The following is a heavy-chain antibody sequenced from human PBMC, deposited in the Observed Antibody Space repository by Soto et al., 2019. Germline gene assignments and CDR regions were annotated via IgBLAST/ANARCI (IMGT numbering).Heavy chain of an antibody. V-gene: IGHV4-4*02. Sequence: SETLSLTCAVSGGSINSSNWWSWVRQPPGKGLEWIGEIYHSGSTNYNPSLKSRVTISVDKSKNQFSLKLSSVTAADTAVYYCARAVVVPAATEILAHFDYWGQGTLVTVSS. J-gene: IGHJ4*02. D-gene: IGHD2-2*01. CDR1: GGSINSSNW. CDR2: IYHSGST. CDR3: ARAVVVPAATEILAHFDY.